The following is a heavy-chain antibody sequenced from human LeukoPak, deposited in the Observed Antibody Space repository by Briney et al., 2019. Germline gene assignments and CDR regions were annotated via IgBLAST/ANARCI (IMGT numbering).Heavy chain of an antibody. CDR2: IRSKTYGGTT. D-gene: IGHD3-22*01. CDR1: GFTFGDHA. V-gene: IGHV3-49*04. J-gene: IGHJ4*02. CDR3: TYYSSVYSYYFAY. Sequence: GGSLRLSCATSGFTFGDHAMNWVRQAPGKGLEWVGFIRSKTYGGTTDYAASVKGRCTISRDDSKSIAYLPMDSLRTEDTAVYYCTYYSSVYSYYFAYWGQGTLLTVS.